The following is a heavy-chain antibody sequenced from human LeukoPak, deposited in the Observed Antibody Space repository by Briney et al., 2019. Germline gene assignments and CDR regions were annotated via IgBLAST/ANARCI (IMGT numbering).Heavy chain of an antibody. CDR1: GFTFSSYS. D-gene: IGHD6-6*01. CDR2: ISSSGSTI. J-gene: IGHJ3*02. Sequence: GGSLRLSCAASGFTFSSYSMNWVRQAPGKGLEWVSYISSSGSTIYYADSVKGRFTISRDNAKNSLYLQMNSLRAEDTAAYYCAREYSSSSGRAFDIWGQGTMVTVSS. CDR3: AREYSSSSGRAFDI. V-gene: IGHV3-48*01.